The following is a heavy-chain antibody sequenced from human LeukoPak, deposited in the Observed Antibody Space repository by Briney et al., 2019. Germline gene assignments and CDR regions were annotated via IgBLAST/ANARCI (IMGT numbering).Heavy chain of an antibody. CDR3: AKVNHGGDRIDY. D-gene: IGHD2-21*02. CDR1: GFTFSSYA. J-gene: IGHJ4*02. CDR2: ISGIGGTT. Sequence: GGSLRLSCAASGFTFSSYAMSWVRHAPGNVLEWVSMISGIGGTTYYTDSVKGRFTISRDNSKNTLYLQMNSLRAEDTAVYYCAKVNHGGDRIDYWGQGTLVTVSS. V-gene: IGHV3-23*01.